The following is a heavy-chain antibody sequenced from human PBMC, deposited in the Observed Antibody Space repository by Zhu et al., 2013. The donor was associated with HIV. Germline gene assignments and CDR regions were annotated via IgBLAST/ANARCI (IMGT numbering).Heavy chain of an antibody. V-gene: IGHV1-46*01. CDR1: GYTFTSYY. D-gene: IGHD6-19*01. CDR2: INPSGGST. CDR3: ARYSSGWRVFDY. J-gene: IGHJ4*02. Sequence: QVQLVQSGAEVKKPGASVKVSCKASGYTFTSYYLHWVRQAPGQGLEWMGIINPSGGSTTYAQKFQGRVTMTRDTSTTTVYMELSSLRSEDTAMYFCARYSSGWRVFDYWGQGTLVTVSS.